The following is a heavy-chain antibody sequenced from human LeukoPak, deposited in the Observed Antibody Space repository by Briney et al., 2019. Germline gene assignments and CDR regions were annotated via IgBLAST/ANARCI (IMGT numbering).Heavy chain of an antibody. Sequence: ASVKVSCMASGYTFTDYYIDWVRQAPGQGLEWMGWINPDNGGTNYAQKFQGRVTMTRDTSIRTVYMDLSRLRSDDTAVFYCTREARVVNWFDPWGQGTQVTVSS. D-gene: IGHD2-2*01. CDR1: GYTFTDYY. J-gene: IGHJ5*02. V-gene: IGHV1-2*02. CDR2: INPDNGGT. CDR3: TREARVVNWFDP.